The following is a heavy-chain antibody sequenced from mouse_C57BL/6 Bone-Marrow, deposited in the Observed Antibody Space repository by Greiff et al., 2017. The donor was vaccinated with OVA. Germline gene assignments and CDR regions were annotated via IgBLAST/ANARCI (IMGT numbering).Heavy chain of an antibody. V-gene: IGHV14-4*01. CDR3: TTGGYYFDY. CDR1: GFNIKDDY. Sequence: LVESGAELVRPGASVKLSCTASGFNIKDDYMHWVKQRPEQGLEWIGWIDPENGDTEYASKFQGKATITADTSSNTAYLQLSSLTSEDTAVYYCTTGGYYFDYWGQGTTLTVSS. CDR2: IDPENGDT. J-gene: IGHJ2*01.